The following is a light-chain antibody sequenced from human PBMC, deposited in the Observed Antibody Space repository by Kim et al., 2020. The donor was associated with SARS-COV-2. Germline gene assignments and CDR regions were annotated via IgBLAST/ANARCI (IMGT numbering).Light chain of an antibody. Sequence: QAGLTQPPSVSKGLRQTATLTCTGNSNIVGNQGAAWLQQHQGHPPKLLSYRNNNRPSGIPERFSASRSGNTASLTITGLQPEDEADYYCSALDSSLTHVVFGGGTQLTVL. J-gene: IGLJ2*01. CDR3: SALDSSLTHVV. V-gene: IGLV10-54*02. CDR2: RNN. CDR1: SNIVGNQG.